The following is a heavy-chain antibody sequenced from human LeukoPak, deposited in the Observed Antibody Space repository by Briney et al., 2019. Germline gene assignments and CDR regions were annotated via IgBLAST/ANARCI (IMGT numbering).Heavy chain of an antibody. Sequence: GGSLRLSCAASGFTFSSYWMSWVRQAPGKGLEWVATIKQDGSEKYYVDSVKGRFTISRDNAKNSLYLQMDSLRAGDTAVYFCARDRAYQYYDLLTGYYYYYGLDVWGQGTTVTVSS. CDR2: IKQDGSEK. J-gene: IGHJ6*02. D-gene: IGHD3-9*01. CDR1: GFTFSSYW. V-gene: IGHV3-7*01. CDR3: ARDRAYQYYDLLTGYYYYYGLDV.